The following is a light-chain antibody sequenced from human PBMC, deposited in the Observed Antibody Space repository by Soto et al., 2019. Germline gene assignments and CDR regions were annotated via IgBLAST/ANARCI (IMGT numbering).Light chain of an antibody. CDR3: KQYNSYSRT. CDR1: QSISSW. Sequence: DIQMTQSPSTLSASVGDRVTITCRASQSISSWLAWYQQKPGNAPKLLIYDASSLESGVPSRFSGSGSGTEFTLTISSLQPDDFATYYCKQYNSYSRTFGQGTKVDIK. CDR2: DAS. J-gene: IGKJ1*01. V-gene: IGKV1-5*01.